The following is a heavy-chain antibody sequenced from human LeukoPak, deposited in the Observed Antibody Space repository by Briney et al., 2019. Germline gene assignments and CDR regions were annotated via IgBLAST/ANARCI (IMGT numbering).Heavy chain of an antibody. CDR1: GFTFDDYA. V-gene: IGHV3-9*01. CDR3: EKGAYDYGDLPDAFDI. J-gene: IGHJ3*02. D-gene: IGHD4-17*01. CDR2: ISWNSGSI. Sequence: PGGSLRLSCAASGFTFDDYAMHWVRQAPGKGLEWVSGISWNSGSIGYADSVKGRFTISRDNAKNSLYLQMNSLRAEDTALYYFEKGAYDYGDLPDAFDIGGKGKMVTVSP.